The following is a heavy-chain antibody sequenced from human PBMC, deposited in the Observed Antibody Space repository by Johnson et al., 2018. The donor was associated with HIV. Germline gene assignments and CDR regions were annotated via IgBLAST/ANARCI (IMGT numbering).Heavy chain of an antibody. CDR3: AKGIMNWDDDAFDV. V-gene: IGHV3-23*04. D-gene: IGHD1-1*01. CDR1: GFTFSSYD. Sequence: VQLVESGGGLVQPGGSLRLSCAASGFTFSSYDMNWVHQAPGKGPEWVSGIPGINDSGQYADSVKGRFTISRDNSKNTLYLQMNSLRAEDTAVYYCAKGIMNWDDDAFDVWGLGTMVTVSS. CDR2: IPGINDSG. J-gene: IGHJ3*01.